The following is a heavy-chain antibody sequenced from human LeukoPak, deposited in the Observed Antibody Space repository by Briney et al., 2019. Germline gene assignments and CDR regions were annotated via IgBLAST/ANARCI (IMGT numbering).Heavy chain of an antibody. J-gene: IGHJ5*02. CDR3: ARNMVRGVTAPFDP. D-gene: IGHD3-10*01. Sequence: SETLSLTCTVSGGSISSRTYYWGWIRQPPGKGLEWIGTIYYSGSTYYNPSLKSRVTMSVDTSKNQFSLKLSSVTAADTAVYYCARNMVRGVTAPFDPWGQGTLVTVSS. CDR2: IYYSGST. CDR1: GGSISSRTYY. V-gene: IGHV4-39*07.